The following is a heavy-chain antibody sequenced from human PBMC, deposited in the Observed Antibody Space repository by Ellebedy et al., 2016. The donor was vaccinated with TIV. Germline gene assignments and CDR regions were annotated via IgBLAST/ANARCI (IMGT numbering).Heavy chain of an antibody. J-gene: IGHJ4*02. CDR3: AREREVRHYFDY. V-gene: IGHV3-7*05. Sequence: PGGSLRLSCAVSGFTFSSYWMTWVRQAPGKGLEWVANIQQRGSEKFYADPVKGRITISSDNAKNSLYLHMNNLKVEDTAVYYCAREREVRHYFDYWGQGTLVTVSS. CDR1: GFTFSSYW. CDR2: IQQRGSEK.